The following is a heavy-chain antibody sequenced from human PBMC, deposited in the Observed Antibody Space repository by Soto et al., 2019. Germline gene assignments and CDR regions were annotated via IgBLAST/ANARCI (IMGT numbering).Heavy chain of an antibody. J-gene: IGHJ4*02. V-gene: IGHV6-1*01. CDR1: GDSVSSNSAG. D-gene: IGHD6-19*01. CDR2: TYYRSKWYY. CDR3: VRFGSGWNY. Sequence: SQTLSLTCVISGDSVSSNSAGCNWIRQSPSRGLEWLGRTYYRSKWYYEYAVSVKSRITINPDTSKNQFSLQLNSVTPEDTAVYYCVRFGSGWNYWGQGSLVTVSS.